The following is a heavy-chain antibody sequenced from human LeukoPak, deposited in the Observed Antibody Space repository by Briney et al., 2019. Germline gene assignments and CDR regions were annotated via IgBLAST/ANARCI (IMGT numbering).Heavy chain of an antibody. Sequence: SETLSLTCTVSGGSISTNYMSWIRQPPGRGLEWIGYIYYSGTTNYNPSLKSRVTISVDTSKNQFSLKLTSVTAADTAVYYCARTLRWFPQGTFYNFYMDVWGKGTTVTVSS. CDR3: ARTLRWFPQGTFYNFYMDV. V-gene: IGHV4-59*01. D-gene: IGHD4-23*01. J-gene: IGHJ6*03. CDR1: GGSISTNY. CDR2: IYYSGTT.